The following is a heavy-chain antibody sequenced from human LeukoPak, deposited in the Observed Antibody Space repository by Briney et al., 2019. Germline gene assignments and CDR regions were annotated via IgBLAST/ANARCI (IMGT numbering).Heavy chain of an antibody. CDR2: ISRNSGSI. CDR3: AKDISAAAAGADY. Sequence: PGRSLRLSCAASGFTFDDYAMHWVRQAPGKGLEWVSGISRNSGSIGYADSVKGRFTISRDNAKNSLYLQMNSLRAEDTSLYYCAKDISAAAAGADYWGQGTLVTVSS. D-gene: IGHD6-13*01. CDR1: GFTFDDYA. V-gene: IGHV3-9*01. J-gene: IGHJ4*02.